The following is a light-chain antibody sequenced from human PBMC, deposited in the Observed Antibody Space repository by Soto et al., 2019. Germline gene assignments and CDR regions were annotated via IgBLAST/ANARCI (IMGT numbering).Light chain of an antibody. CDR1: QSVLYSSNNKNY. CDR3: QQYYGTPPT. J-gene: IGKJ4*01. V-gene: IGKV4-1*01. CDR2: WAS. Sequence: DIVMTQSPDSLAVSLGERATINCKSSQSVLYSSNNKNYLAWYQQKPGQPPKLLIYWASTRESGVPDRFSGSGSGTDFTLTISSLQAEDVAVYYCQQYYGTPPTFVGGTKVEIK.